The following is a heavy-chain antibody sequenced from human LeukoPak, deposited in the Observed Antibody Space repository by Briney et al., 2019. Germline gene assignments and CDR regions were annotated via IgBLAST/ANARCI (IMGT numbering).Heavy chain of an antibody. CDR2: INPNSGGT. CDR1: GYTFTGYY. V-gene: IGHV1-2*02. D-gene: IGHD3-10*01. J-gene: IGHJ5*02. Sequence: ASVKVSCKASGYTFTGYYMHWVRQAPGQGLEWMGWINPNSGGTNYVQKFQGRVTMTRDTSISTAYMELSRLRSDDTAVYYCARDGGITLKRFDPWGQGTLVTVSS. CDR3: ARDGGITLKRFDP.